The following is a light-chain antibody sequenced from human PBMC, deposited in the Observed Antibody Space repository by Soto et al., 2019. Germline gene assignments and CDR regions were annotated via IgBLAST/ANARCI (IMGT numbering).Light chain of an antibody. J-gene: IGKJ5*01. Sequence: EIVLTQSPGTLSLSPGERATLSCRASQSVSSSYLAWYQQKPGQAPRLVIYEASNRATGIPARFSGSGSGTDFTLTISSLEPEDFAIYYCQQRSNWPPPITFGQGTRLEIK. CDR2: EAS. CDR3: QQRSNWPPPIT. V-gene: IGKV3D-20*02. CDR1: QSVSSSY.